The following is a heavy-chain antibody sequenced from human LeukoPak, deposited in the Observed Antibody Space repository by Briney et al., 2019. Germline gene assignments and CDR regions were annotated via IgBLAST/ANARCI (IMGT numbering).Heavy chain of an antibody. CDR1: GGSIRSSYYY. V-gene: IGHV4-39*07. Sequence: PSETLSLTCTVSGGSIRSSYYYWGWIRQPPGKGLEWIGSIYDSGSTYYNPSLKSRVSISVDTSKNQFSLKLSSVTAADTAVYYCARDFRGSVDAFDIWGQGTMVAVSS. CDR2: IYDSGST. J-gene: IGHJ3*02. CDR3: ARDFRGSVDAFDI.